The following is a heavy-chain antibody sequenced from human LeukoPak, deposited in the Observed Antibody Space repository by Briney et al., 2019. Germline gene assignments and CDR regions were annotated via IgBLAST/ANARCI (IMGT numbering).Heavy chain of an antibody. J-gene: IGHJ4*02. V-gene: IGHV3-11*04. CDR1: GFTFSDYY. CDR3: ASESYEYYYGSGAFDY. D-gene: IGHD3-10*01. CDR2: ISSSGSTI. Sequence: PGGSLRLSCAASGFTFSDYYISWIRQAPGKGLEWGSYISSSGSTIYYADSVKGRFTISRDNAKNSLYLQMNSLRAEDTAVYYCASESYEYYYGSGAFDYWGQGTLVTVSS.